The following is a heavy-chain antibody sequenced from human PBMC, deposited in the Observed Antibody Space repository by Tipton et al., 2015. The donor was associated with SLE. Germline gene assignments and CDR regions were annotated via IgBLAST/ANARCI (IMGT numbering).Heavy chain of an antibody. Sequence: SLRLSCAASGFTFSLHAMSWVRLAPGKGLQWVSVISGNGGSRYYVDSVKGRFTISRDNSKNTLYLHMNSLRAEDTALYYCVRNVQGPLEPYYYYYMDVWGQGTTVTVSS. V-gene: IGHV3-23*01. J-gene: IGHJ6*02. CDR3: VRNVQGPLEPYYYYYMDV. CDR1: GFTFSLHA. CDR2: ISGNGGSR. D-gene: IGHD1-1*01.